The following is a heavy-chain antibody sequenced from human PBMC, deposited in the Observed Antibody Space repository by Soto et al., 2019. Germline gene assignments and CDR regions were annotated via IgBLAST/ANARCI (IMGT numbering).Heavy chain of an antibody. CDR3: ARDLQQMGTYYYYGMEV. V-gene: IGHV3-21*01. CDR2: ISSSSSYI. J-gene: IGHJ6*02. Sequence: VGSLRLSCASSVFTFSSYSMNCVRHSPGKWLEWVSSISSSSSYIYYADSVKGRFTISRDNAKNSLYLQMNSLRDEDTAVYYCARDLQQMGTYYYYGMEVWGQGTTITGSS. D-gene: IGHD6-13*01. CDR1: VFTFSSYS.